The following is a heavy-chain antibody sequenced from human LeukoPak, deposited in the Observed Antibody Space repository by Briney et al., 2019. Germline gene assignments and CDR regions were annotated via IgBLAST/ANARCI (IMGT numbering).Heavy chain of an antibody. CDR3: ARLVVAGKGASSDY. CDR1: GYSFTGYY. CDR2: INPESGVT. D-gene: IGHD3-22*01. J-gene: IGHJ4*02. V-gene: IGHV1-2*02. Sequence: ASVKVSCKASGYSFTGYYLQWVRQAPGQGLERMGWINPESGVTNYARKFQGRVTMTRDTSISTVYMEMTRLRSDDMAVFYCARLVVAGKGASSDYWGQGTLVTVS.